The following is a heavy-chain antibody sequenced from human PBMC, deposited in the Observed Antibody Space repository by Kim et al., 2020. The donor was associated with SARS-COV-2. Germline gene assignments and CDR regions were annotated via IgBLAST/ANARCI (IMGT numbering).Heavy chain of an antibody. Sequence: SVKVSCKASGGTFSSYAISWVRQAPGQGLEWMGGIIPIFGTANYAQKFQGRVTITADESTSTAYMELSSLRSEDTAVYYCARDGGGINNWFDPWGQGTLVTVSS. D-gene: IGHD1-1*01. V-gene: IGHV1-69*13. CDR1: GGTFSSYA. J-gene: IGHJ5*02. CDR2: IIPIFGTA. CDR3: ARDGGGINNWFDP.